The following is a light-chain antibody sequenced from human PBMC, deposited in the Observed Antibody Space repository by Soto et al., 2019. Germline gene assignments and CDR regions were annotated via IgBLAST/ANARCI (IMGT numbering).Light chain of an antibody. J-gene: IGKJ1*01. V-gene: IGKV3-15*01. CDR1: QSVSSN. CDR2: RAS. CDR3: LQYHNLWA. Sequence: EIVMTQSPATLPVSPGERATLACRASQSVSSNLAWYQQRPGQAPRPLIYRASTRATGIPARFSGSGSGTEFTLTISSLQSEDFTVYSCLQYHNLWAFGQGTKVDIK.